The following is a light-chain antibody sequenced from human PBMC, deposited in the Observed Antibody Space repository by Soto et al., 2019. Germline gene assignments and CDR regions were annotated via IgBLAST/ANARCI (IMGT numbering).Light chain of an antibody. J-gene: IGKJ4*01. V-gene: IGKV3-11*01. CDR2: DAS. CDR3: QHRSDWAT. Sequence: EIVLTQSPGTLSLSPGERATLSCRASQSVSTYLAWYQQKPGQAPRLLIYDASHRATGIPARFSGNGSGTDFTLTISSLDPEDFAIYYCQHRSDWATFGGGTKIEIK. CDR1: QSVSTY.